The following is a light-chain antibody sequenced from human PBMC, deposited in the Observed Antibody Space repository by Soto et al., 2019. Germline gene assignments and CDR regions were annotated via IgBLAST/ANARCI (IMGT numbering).Light chain of an antibody. V-gene: IGKV3-11*01. CDR2: DAS. CDR3: QHRSNWPRT. CDR1: QSVSSY. Sequence: EIVLTQSPATLSLSPGERATLSCRASQSVSSYLAWYQQKPGQAPRLLIYDASNRVTGIPARFSGSGSGTDFTLTISSLEPEDFAVYYCQHRSNWPRTFGQGTKLEIK. J-gene: IGKJ2*01.